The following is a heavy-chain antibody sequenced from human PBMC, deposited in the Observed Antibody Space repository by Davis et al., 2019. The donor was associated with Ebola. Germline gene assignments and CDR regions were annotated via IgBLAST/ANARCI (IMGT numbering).Heavy chain of an antibody. CDR3: TSGTFYGTSFDY. J-gene: IGHJ4*02. D-gene: IGHD1-26*01. V-gene: IGHV3-15*01. Sequence: PGGSLRLSCAAGGFTFSHAYLSWVRQAPGKGLEWVGLIKSENDGGTTDYAAPVKGRFTISRDDLERTLYLQMNTLKIEDTAVYYCTSGTFYGTSFDYWGQGTLVIDSS. CDR1: GFTFSHAY. CDR2: IKSENDGGTT.